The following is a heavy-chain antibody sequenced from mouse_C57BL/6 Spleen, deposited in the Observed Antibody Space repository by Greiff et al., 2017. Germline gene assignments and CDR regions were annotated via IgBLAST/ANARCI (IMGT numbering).Heavy chain of an antibody. J-gene: IGHJ1*03. CDR3: ARNRAGRGYFDV. CDR2: IDPSDSYT. D-gene: IGHD3-1*01. Sequence: VQLQQPGAELVKPGASVKLSCKASGYTFTSYWMQWVKQRPGQGLEWIGEIDPSDSYTNYNQKFKGKATLTVDTSSSTAYMQLSSLTSEDSAVYYCARNRAGRGYFDVWGTGTTVTVSS. V-gene: IGHV1-50*01. CDR1: GYTFTSYW.